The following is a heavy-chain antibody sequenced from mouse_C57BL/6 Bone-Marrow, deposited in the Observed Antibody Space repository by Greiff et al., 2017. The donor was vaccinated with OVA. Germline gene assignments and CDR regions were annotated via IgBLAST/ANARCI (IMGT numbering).Heavy chain of an antibody. D-gene: IGHD2-13*01. V-gene: IGHV1-69*01. CDR3: AREGGTRSFFDY. CDR1: GYTFTSYW. CDR2: IDPSNSYT. J-gene: IGHJ2*01. Sequence: QVQLQQPGAELVMPGASVKLSCKASGYTFTSYWMPWVKQRPGQGLEWIGEIDPSNSYTNYNQKFKGKFTLTVDKSTSTAYMQLSSLTSEDSAVYYCAREGGTRSFFDYWGQGTTLTVSS.